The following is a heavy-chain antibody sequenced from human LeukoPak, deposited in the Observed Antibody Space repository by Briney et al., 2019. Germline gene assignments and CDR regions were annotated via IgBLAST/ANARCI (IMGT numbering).Heavy chain of an antibody. CDR3: AKDREYYRSGSYQNWFDP. Sequence: AEGSLRLSCAASGFIFSSYGMHWVRQAPGKGLEWVTYIRYDGSNERYAESVRGRFTISRDNSKNTLFLQMNSLRSEDTAVYYCAKDREYYRSGSYQNWFDPWGQGTLVTVSS. J-gene: IGHJ5*02. CDR1: GFIFSSYG. V-gene: IGHV3-30*02. D-gene: IGHD3-10*01. CDR2: IRYDGSNE.